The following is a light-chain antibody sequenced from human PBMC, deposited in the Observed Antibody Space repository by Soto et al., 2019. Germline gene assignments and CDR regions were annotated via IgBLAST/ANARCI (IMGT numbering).Light chain of an antibody. V-gene: IGKV1-39*01. CDR2: AAS. J-gene: IGKJ1*01. CDR1: QSISSY. Sequence: DIQMTQSPSSLSASVGDRVTITCRASQSISSYLNWYQQKPGKAPKFLIYAASSLRSGVPSRFSGSGSVTDFTLTISSLQHEDFATYYCQHYYGLPLTFGQGTKADIK. CDR3: QHYYGLPLT.